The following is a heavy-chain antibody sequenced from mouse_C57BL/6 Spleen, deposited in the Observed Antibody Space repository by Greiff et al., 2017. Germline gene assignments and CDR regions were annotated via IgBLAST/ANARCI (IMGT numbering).Heavy chain of an antibody. V-gene: IGHV1-42*01. CDR1: GYSFTGYY. J-gene: IGHJ4*01. CDR3: ARRADYDGGYAMDC. CDR2: INPSTGGT. D-gene: IGHD2-4*01. Sequence: EVQLQQSGPELVKPGASVKISCTASGYSFTGYYMNWVKQSPEKSLEWIGEINPSTGGTTYNQKFKAKATLTVDKSSSTAYMQLKSLTSEDSAVYYCARRADYDGGYAMDCWGQGTSVTVSS.